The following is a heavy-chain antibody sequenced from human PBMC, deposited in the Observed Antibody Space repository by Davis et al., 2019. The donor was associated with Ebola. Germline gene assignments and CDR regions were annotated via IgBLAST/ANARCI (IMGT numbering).Heavy chain of an antibody. CDR1: GYTFTSYY. CDR2: INPSGGST. Sequence: ASVKVSCKASGYTFTSYYMHWVRQAPGQGLEWMGIINPSGGSTSYAQKFQGRVTMTRDTSTSTVYMELSSLRSEDTAVYYCARGGIAGLVVVAATGYDYWGQGTLVTVSS. V-gene: IGHV1-46*01. CDR3: ARGGIAGLVVVAATGYDY. J-gene: IGHJ4*02. D-gene: IGHD2-15*01.